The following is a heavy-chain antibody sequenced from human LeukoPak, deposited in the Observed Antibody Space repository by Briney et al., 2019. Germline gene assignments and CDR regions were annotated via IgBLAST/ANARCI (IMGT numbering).Heavy chain of an antibody. J-gene: IGHJ1*01. V-gene: IGHV6-1*01. Sequence: SQTLSLTCAISGDSVSSNSATWNWIRESPSRDLEWLGRTYYRSKWYKYYAVSVKGRITINPDTSKNQFSLQLNSVTPEDTAVYYCARGPSYFQHWGQGTLVTVSS. CDR1: GDSVSSNSAT. CDR2: TYYRSKWYK. CDR3: ARGPSYFQH.